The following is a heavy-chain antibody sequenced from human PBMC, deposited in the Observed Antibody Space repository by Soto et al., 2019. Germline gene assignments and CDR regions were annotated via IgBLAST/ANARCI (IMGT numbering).Heavy chain of an antibody. D-gene: IGHD3-3*01. Sequence: EVQLLESGGGLVQPGGSLRLSCAASEFSFSSYAMSWVRQAPGKGLEWVSSISGSGGTTYYADSVKGLFTISRGNSKFTLYLQMNSLRAEDTAVYYCAKDDGLYDSTPHDYWGQGTLVIVSS. J-gene: IGHJ4*02. CDR2: ISGSGGTT. CDR1: EFSFSSYA. CDR3: AKDDGLYDSTPHDY. V-gene: IGHV3-23*01.